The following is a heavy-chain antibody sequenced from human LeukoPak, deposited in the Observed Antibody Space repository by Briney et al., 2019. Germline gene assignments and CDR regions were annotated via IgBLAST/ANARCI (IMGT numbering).Heavy chain of an antibody. CDR3: ARDWDDYGVITGALDI. CDR2: INHSGST. J-gene: IGHJ3*02. V-gene: IGHV4-34*01. D-gene: IGHD4-17*01. CDR1: GESFSDYH. Sequence: SETLSLTCAVYGESFSDYHWSWIRQPPGKGLEWIGEINHSGSTNYNPSPKSRVTISVDTSKNQFSLKLSSVTAADTAVYYCARDWDDYGVITGALDIWGQGTVVTVSS.